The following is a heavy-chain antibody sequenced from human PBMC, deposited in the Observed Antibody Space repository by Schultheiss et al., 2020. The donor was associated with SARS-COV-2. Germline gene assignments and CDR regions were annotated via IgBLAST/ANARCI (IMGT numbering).Heavy chain of an antibody. J-gene: IGHJ6*02. CDR3: ARSHSSSWSPVPYYYYGMDV. V-gene: IGHV3-30*04. CDR2: ISDNGNNK. CDR1: GFTFSLYA. D-gene: IGHD6-13*01. Sequence: GGSLRLSCAASGFTFSLYAMHWVRQAPGKGLEWVAVISDNGNNKYYADSVKGRFTISRDNSKNTLYLQMNSLRAKDTAVYYCARSHSSSWSPVPYYYYGMDVWGQGTTVTVSS.